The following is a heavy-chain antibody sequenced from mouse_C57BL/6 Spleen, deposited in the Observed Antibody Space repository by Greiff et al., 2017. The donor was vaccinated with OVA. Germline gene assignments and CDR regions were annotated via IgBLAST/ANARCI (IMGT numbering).Heavy chain of an antibody. CDR1: GYTFTTYP. D-gene: IGHD1-1*01. J-gene: IGHJ2*01. CDR2: FHPYNDDT. V-gene: IGHV1-47*01. CDR3: ARSNYGSSYGAFDY. Sequence: VKLQESGAELVKPGASVKMSCKASGYTFTTYPIEWMKQNHGKSLEWIGNFHPYNDDTKYNEKFKGKATLTVEKSSSTVYLELSRLTSDDSAVYYCARSNYGSSYGAFDYWGQGTTLTVSS.